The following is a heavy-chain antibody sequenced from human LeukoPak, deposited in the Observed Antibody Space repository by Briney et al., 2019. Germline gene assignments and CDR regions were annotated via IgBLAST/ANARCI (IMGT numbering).Heavy chain of an antibody. CDR1: GFTFSSYA. D-gene: IGHD6-13*01. Sequence: GGSLRLSCAASGFTFSSYAMSWVRQAPGKGLEWVSAISGSGGSTYYADSVKGRFTISRDNSKNTLYLQMNSLRAEDTAVYYCARGDHLSSSWHIDFWGQGTLVTVSS. CDR3: ARGDHLSSSWHIDF. V-gene: IGHV3-23*01. CDR2: ISGSGGST. J-gene: IGHJ4*02.